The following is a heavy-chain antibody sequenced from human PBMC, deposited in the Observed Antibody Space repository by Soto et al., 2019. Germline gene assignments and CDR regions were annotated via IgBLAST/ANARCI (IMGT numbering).Heavy chain of an antibody. CDR2: ISGYNGNT. D-gene: IGHD3-22*01. J-gene: IGHJ3*02. CDR1: VYTFTTYG. Sequence: GXSVKVSCKASVYTFTTYGINWVRQAPGQGLEWMGWISGYNGNTKSAQKFQGRVTVTTDTSTTTSYMELRSLTSDDTAVYYCARGDYYDSSSAFDIWGQGTMVTVSS. V-gene: IGHV1-18*04. CDR3: ARGDYYDSSSAFDI.